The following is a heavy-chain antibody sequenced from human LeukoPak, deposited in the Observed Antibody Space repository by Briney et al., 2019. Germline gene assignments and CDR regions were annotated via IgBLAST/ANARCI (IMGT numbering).Heavy chain of an antibody. CDR1: GFSFTTYW. D-gene: IGHD3-22*01. Sequence: GGSLRLPCAASGFSFTTYWMTWVRQAPGKGLQWVANINEDGSVKYYVDSVKGRFTISRDNTKNSLYLQMNSLRAEDTALYYCARAGDSGYYYGFVDYWGQGTLVTVSS. CDR2: INEDGSVK. V-gene: IGHV3-7*03. CDR3: ARAGDSGYYYGFVDY. J-gene: IGHJ4*02.